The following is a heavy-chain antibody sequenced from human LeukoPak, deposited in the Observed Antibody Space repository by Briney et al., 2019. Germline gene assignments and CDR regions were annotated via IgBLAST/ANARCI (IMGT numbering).Heavy chain of an antibody. CDR3: ARDVLPRAYYDFGSGYLRSYYYYGMDV. CDR2: ISSSGSTI. CDR1: GFTFSSYE. Sequence: GGSLRLSCAASGFTFSSYEMNWVRQAPGKGLEWVSYISSSGSTIYYADSVKGRFTISRDNAKNSLYLQMNSLRAEDTAVYYCARDVLPRAYYDFGSGYLRSYYYYGMDVWGQGTTVTVSS. J-gene: IGHJ6*02. D-gene: IGHD3-3*01. V-gene: IGHV3-48*03.